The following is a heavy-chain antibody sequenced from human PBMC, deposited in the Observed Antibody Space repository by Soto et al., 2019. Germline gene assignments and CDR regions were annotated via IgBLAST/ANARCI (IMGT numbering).Heavy chain of an antibody. Sequence: PSETLSLTCIVSDGSLSTYYWNWIRQPAGKGLEWIGRIYASGSTNYNPSLKSRVTMSVDTSKNQFSLRMISVTAADTAMYYCARSAIPRSGWLRPWGQGVLVTVSS. D-gene: IGHD6-19*01. V-gene: IGHV4-4*07. CDR3: ARSAIPRSGWLRP. CDR1: DGSLSTYY. CDR2: IYASGST. J-gene: IGHJ5*02.